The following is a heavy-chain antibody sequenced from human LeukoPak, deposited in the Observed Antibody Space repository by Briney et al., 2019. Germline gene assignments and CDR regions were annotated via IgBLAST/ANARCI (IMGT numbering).Heavy chain of an antibody. D-gene: IGHD6-13*01. CDR1: GYSFSTYW. CDR3: ARLLSSSWYVLDY. Sequence: GESLKISCKVSGYSFSTYWIGWVRQLPGKGLEWMGIIHPGDSDTRYSPSFQGQVTISADKSINTAYLQWSSLKASDTAIYYCARLLSSSWYVLDYWGQGTLVTVSS. V-gene: IGHV5-51*01. CDR2: IHPGDSDT. J-gene: IGHJ4*02.